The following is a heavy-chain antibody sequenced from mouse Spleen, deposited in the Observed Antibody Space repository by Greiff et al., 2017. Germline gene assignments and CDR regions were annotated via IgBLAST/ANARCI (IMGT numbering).Heavy chain of an antibody. J-gene: IGHJ4*01. V-gene: IGHV5-17*01. CDR3: ARGRLRAMDY. Sequence: EVQLVESGGGLVKPGGSLKLSCAASGFTFSDYGMHWVRQAPEKGLEWVAYISSGSSTIYYADTVKGRFTISRDNAKNTLFLQMTSLRSEDTAMYYCARGRLRAMDYWGQGTSVTVSS. CDR1: GFTFSDYG. CDR2: ISSGSSTI. D-gene: IGHD1-2*01.